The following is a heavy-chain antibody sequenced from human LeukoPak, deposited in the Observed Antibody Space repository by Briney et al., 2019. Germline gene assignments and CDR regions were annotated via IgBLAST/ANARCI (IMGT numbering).Heavy chain of an antibody. V-gene: IGHV4-39*07. Sequence: PSETLSLTCTVSGGSISSSSYYWGWIRQPPGKGLEWIGSIYYSGSTYYNPSLKSRVTISVDTSKNQFSLQLNSVTPEDTAVYYCARGVAARPYYYYYMDVWGKGTTVTVSS. CDR2: IYYSGST. CDR3: ARGVAARPYYYYYMDV. CDR1: GGSISSSSYY. J-gene: IGHJ6*03. D-gene: IGHD6-6*01.